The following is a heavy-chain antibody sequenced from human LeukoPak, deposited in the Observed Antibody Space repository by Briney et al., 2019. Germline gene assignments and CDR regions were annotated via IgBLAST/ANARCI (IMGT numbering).Heavy chain of an antibody. Sequence: SETLSLTCTVSGGSISSYYWSWIRQPPGKGLEWIGYIYYSGSINYNPSLKSRVTISVETSKNEFSLKLRSVTAADTAVYYCARVTGYRIEDYFDYWGQGTLVTVSS. D-gene: IGHD6-13*01. CDR3: ARVTGYRIEDYFDY. CDR2: IYYSGSI. V-gene: IGHV4-59*01. J-gene: IGHJ4*02. CDR1: GGSISSYY.